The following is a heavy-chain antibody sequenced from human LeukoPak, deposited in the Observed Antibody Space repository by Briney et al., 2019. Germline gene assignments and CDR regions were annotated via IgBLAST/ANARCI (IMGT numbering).Heavy chain of an antibody. V-gene: IGHV5-51*01. D-gene: IGHD3-16*02. Sequence: GESLKISCNGSGYSFTSYWIGWVRQMPGKGLEWMGIIYAGDSDTRYSPSFQGQVTISADKSISTAYLQWSSLKASDTAMYYCARQGFYDYVWGSYRHYYFDYWGQGTLVTVSS. J-gene: IGHJ4*02. CDR3: ARQGFYDYVWGSYRHYYFDY. CDR2: IYAGDSDT. CDR1: GYSFTSYW.